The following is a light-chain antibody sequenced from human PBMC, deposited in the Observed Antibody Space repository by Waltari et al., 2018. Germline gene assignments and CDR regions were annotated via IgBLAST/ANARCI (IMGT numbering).Light chain of an antibody. CDR1: SRDLGDYNY. J-gene: IGLJ1*01. Sequence: QSALTQPRSVPGSPGRSVTFSCTGCSRDLGDYNYVPWYQQHPGKAPKLMIYDVIKRPSGVPDRFSGSKSVTTASLTISGLHAEDEADYYCCSYAGRYTPYVFGTGTKVTVL. CDR3: CSYAGRYTPYV. CDR2: DVI. V-gene: IGLV2-11*01.